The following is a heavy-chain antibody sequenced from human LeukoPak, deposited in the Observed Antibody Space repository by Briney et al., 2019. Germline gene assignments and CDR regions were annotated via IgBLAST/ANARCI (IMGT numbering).Heavy chain of an antibody. V-gene: IGHV1-18*01. CDR2: MSAYNGKT. CDR1: GYSFTSYG. Sequence: RASVKVSCKASGYSFTSYGFNWVRQAPGQGLEWMGWMSAYNGKTNYAHSLQGRVTVTADTSTNTVYMDLRSLRSDDTAVYYCARDLEHCRNIICSNSAYWGQGTLVTVSS. D-gene: IGHD2-2*01. CDR3: ARDLEHCRNIICSNSAY. J-gene: IGHJ4*02.